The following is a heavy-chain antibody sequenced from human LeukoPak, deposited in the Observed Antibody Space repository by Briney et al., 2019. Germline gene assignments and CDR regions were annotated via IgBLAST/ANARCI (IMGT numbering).Heavy chain of an antibody. D-gene: IGHD4-17*01. CDR1: GYTFTGYY. V-gene: IGHV1-2*02. CDR3: ARVNKPDYGDYYSYYMDV. Sequence: ASVKVSCKASGYTFTGYYMHWVRQAPGQGLEWMGWINPNSGGTNYAQKFQGRVTMTRDTSISTAYMELSRLRSDDTALYYCARVNKPDYGDYYSYYMDVWGKGTTVTISS. J-gene: IGHJ6*03. CDR2: INPNSGGT.